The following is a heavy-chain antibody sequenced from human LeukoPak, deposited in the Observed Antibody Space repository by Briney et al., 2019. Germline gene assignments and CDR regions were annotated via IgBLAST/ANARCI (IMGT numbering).Heavy chain of an antibody. CDR2: IIPIFGTA. CDR3: AAAPGATLNWFDP. J-gene: IGHJ5*02. Sequence: ASVKVSCKASGGTFSSYAISWVRQAPGQGLEWMGGIIPIFGTANYAQKFQGRVTITADESTSTAYMELSSLRSEDTAVYYCAAAPGATLNWFDPWGQGTLVTVSS. CDR1: GGTFSSYA. V-gene: IGHV1-69*13. D-gene: IGHD1-26*01.